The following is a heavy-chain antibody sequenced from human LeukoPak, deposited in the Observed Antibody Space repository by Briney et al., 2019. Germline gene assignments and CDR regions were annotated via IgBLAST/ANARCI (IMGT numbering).Heavy chain of an antibody. V-gene: IGHV1-69*02. CDR1: GGTFSSYT. CDR2: IIPILGIA. CDR3: ASPRALYCSSTSCQTANGAFDI. Sequence: ASVKVSCKASGGTFSSYTISWLRQAPGQGLEWMGRIIPILGIANYAQKFQGRVTITADKSTSTAYMELSSLRSEDTAVYYCASPRALYCSSTSCQTANGAFDIWGQRTMVTVSS. D-gene: IGHD2-2*01. J-gene: IGHJ3*02.